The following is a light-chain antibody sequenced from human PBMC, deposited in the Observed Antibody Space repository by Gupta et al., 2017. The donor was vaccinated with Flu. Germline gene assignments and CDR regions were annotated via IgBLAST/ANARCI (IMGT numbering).Light chain of an antibody. J-gene: IGLJ1*01. CDR1: SSDVGGSNY. Sequence: QSALTRPASVSGSPGQSITISCTGTSSDVGGSNYVSWYQQHPGKAPKLIIYDVTNRPSGVSSRFSGSKSGNTASLTISGLEAEDESDYFCSSYTSTNTFYVFGTGTKVTVL. CDR2: DVT. CDR3: SSYTSTNTFYV. V-gene: IGLV2-14*01.